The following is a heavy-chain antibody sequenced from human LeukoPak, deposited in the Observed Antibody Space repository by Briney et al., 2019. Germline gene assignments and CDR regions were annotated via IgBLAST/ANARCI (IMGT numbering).Heavy chain of an antibody. CDR3: ARDRAAAGPGFDY. V-gene: IGHV4-39*07. Sequence: SETLSLTCTVSGGSISSSYSWGWIRQPPGKGLEWIGNIYYSGSTYYNPSLKSRVTISVDTSKNQFSLKLSSVTAADTAVYYCARDRAAAGPGFDYWGQGTLVTVSS. CDR2: IYYSGST. D-gene: IGHD6-13*01. CDR1: GGSISSSYS. J-gene: IGHJ4*02.